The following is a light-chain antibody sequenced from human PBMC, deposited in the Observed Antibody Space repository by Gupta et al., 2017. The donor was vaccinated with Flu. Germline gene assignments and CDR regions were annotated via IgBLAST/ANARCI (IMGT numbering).Light chain of an antibody. CDR3: QQCSIWYS. J-gene: IGKJ2*03. V-gene: IGKV3-11*01. CDR1: QSIWKY. Sequence: IVLTQSPATLSLSPGERATLSCRASQSIWKYLAWYQQKPGQAPRLLIFDASNRATGTPARFSGRGSGTDFTLTISSLEPEDFAVYYCQQCSIWYSFGQGTKLEIK. CDR2: DAS.